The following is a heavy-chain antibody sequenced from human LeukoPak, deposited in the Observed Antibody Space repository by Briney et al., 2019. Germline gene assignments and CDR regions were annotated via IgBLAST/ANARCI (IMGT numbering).Heavy chain of an antibody. J-gene: IGHJ4*02. CDR2: ISGGGVGT. V-gene: IGHV3-23*01. D-gene: IGHD3-3*01. Sequence: GSLRLSCAASGFTFSSYAMSWVRQAPGKGLEWVSAISGGGVGTYYADSVKGRFTFSRDNSKNTLYLQMNSLRAEDTAVYYCAKDRRATLYGEFDYWGQGTLVTVSS. CDR1: GFTFSSYA. CDR3: AKDRRATLYGEFDY.